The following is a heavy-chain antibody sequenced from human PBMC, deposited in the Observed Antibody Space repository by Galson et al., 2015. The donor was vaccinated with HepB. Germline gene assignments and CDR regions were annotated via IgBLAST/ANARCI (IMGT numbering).Heavy chain of an antibody. CDR3: ARGTDRRDGYNSYDY. CDR1: GGTFSSYA. CDR2: IIPIFGTA. Sequence: SVKVSCKASGGTFSSYAISWVRQAPGQGLEWMGGIIPIFGTANYAQKFQGRVTITADESTSTAYMELSSLRSEDTAVYYCARGTDRRDGYNSYDYWGQGTLVTVSS. J-gene: IGHJ4*02. V-gene: IGHV1-69*13. D-gene: IGHD5-24*01.